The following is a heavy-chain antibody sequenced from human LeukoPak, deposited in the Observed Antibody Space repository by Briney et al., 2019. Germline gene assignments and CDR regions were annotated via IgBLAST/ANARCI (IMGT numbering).Heavy chain of an antibody. CDR3: ARAYYGPGSGGMDV. CDR1: GYTFTSYG. D-gene: IGHD4-17*01. V-gene: IGHV1-18*01. CDR2: ISAYNGNT. J-gene: IGHJ6*02. Sequence: ASVKLSCKASGYTFTSYGISCVRQAPGQGLEWMGWISAYNGNTNYAQKLQGRVTMTTAASTSTAYMELRSLRSDDTAVYYCARAYYGPGSGGMDVWGQGTTVTVSS.